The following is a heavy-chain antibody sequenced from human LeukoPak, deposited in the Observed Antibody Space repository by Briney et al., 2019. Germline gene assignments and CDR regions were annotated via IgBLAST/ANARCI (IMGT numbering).Heavy chain of an antibody. J-gene: IGHJ3*02. CDR1: GFTFRNYD. D-gene: IGHD5/OR15-5a*01. CDR3: VRGGIQVSGIDAFDI. CDR2: IGIADDT. Sequence: GGSLRLSCAASGFTFRNYDMHWVRQFPGRGLEWVSAIGIADDTHYPDSVKGRFTISRENAKNSLYLQMNSLRDGYTAVYYCVRGGIQVSGIDAFDIWGQGTMVTVSS. V-gene: IGHV3-13*01.